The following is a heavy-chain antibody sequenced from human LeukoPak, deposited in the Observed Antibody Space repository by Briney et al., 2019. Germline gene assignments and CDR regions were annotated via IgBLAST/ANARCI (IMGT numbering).Heavy chain of an antibody. CDR3: ARSAAAAVDWFDP. D-gene: IGHD6-13*01. Sequence: PGESLKISCKGSGYSLTSYWIGWVRQMPGKGLEWMGIIYPGDSDTRYSPSFQGQVTISADKSISTAYLQWSSLKASDTAMYYCARSAAAAVDWFDPWGQGTLVTVSS. V-gene: IGHV5-51*01. J-gene: IGHJ5*02. CDR2: IYPGDSDT. CDR1: GYSLTSYW.